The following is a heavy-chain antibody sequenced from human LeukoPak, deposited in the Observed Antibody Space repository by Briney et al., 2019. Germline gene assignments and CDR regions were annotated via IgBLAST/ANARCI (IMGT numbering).Heavy chain of an antibody. V-gene: IGHV3-49*03. CDR1: GFTFGDYA. CDR3: GYCSSTSWPLYYFDY. CDR2: IRSKAYGGTT. Sequence: GGSLRLSCTASGFTFGDYAMSCFRQAPGKGLEWVGFIRSKAYGGTTEYAASVKGRFTISRDDSKSLAYLQMNSLNTEDTAVYYCGYCSSTSWPLYYFDYWGQGTLVTVSS. D-gene: IGHD2-2*01. J-gene: IGHJ4*02.